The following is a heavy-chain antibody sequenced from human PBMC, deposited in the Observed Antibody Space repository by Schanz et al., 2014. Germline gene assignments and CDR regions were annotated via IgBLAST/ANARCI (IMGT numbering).Heavy chain of an antibody. V-gene: IGHV3-23*04. Sequence: EVQLVESGGGLVQPGGSLRLSCAASGFTFSTYTMNWVRQAPGKGLEWVSAISGSGGSTYYADSVEGRFTISRVNSKNTLYLRMKGLRAEDTAVYYCAKGRRGYFDSSGSYWGTFDFWGQGTLVSVSS. CDR1: GFTFSTYT. CDR2: ISGSGGST. CDR3: AKGRRGYFDSSGSYWGTFDF. D-gene: IGHD3-22*01. J-gene: IGHJ4*02.